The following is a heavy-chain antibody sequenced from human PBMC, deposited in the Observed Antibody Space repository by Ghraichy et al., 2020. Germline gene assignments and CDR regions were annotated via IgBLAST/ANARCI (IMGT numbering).Heavy chain of an antibody. D-gene: IGHD3-22*01. CDR3: ARGWAVYMSVNSYYYDSSGRRKYAFDI. CDR1: GGSFSGYY. Sequence: SQTLSLTCAVYGGSFSGYYWSWIRQPPGKGLEWIGEINHSGSTNYNPSLKSRVTISVDTSKNQFSLKLSSVTAADTAVYYCARGWAVYMSVNSYYYDSSGRRKYAFDIWGQGTMVTVSS. V-gene: IGHV4-34*01. J-gene: IGHJ3*02. CDR2: INHSGST.